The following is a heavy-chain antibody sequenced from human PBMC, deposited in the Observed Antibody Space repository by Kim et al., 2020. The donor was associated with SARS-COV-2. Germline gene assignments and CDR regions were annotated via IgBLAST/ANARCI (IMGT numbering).Heavy chain of an antibody. CDR2: ISSSSSYI. V-gene: IGHV3-21*01. D-gene: IGHD3-10*01. CDR3: ARIRFGEVTDAIDY. CDR1: GFTFSTYS. Sequence: GGSLRLSCVASGFTFSTYSMNWVRQAPGKGLEWVSSISSSSSYIYYADSVKGRFTISRDNAKNSLYLQMNSLRAEDTAVYYCARIRFGEVTDAIDYWGQGTLVTVSS. J-gene: IGHJ4*02.